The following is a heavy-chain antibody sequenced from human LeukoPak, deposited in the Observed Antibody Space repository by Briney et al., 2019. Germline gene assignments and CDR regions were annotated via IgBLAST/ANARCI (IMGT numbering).Heavy chain of an antibody. CDR3: ARVSPLGELSP. CDR1: GFTFSSYG. CDR2: ISYDGSNK. D-gene: IGHD3-16*02. V-gene: IGHV3-30*03. J-gene: IGHJ5*02. Sequence: GGSLRLSCAASGFTFSSYGMHWVRQAPGKGLEWVAVISYDGSNKYYADSVKGRFTISRDNSKNTLYLQMNSLRAEDTAVYYCARVSPLGELSPWGQGTLVTVSS.